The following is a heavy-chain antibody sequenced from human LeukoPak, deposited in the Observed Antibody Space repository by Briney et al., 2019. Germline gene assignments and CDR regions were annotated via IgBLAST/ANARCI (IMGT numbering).Heavy chain of an antibody. J-gene: IGHJ4*02. V-gene: IGHV3-7*01. D-gene: IGHD3-3*01. CDR2: IKEDGSEI. Sequence: GGSLGLSCAASGFTFSSYWMTWVRQAPGKGLEWVANIKEDGSEIYYVDSVKGRFTISRDNAKNSLYLQLNSLRAEDTAVYYCARSPYDFWSAYLHYFDYWGQGTLVAVSS. CDR1: GFTFSSYW. CDR3: ARSPYDFWSAYLHYFDY.